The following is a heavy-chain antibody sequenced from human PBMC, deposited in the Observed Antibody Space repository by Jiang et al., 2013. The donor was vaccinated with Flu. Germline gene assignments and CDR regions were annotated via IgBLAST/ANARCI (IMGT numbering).Heavy chain of an antibody. CDR2: IYWNDDK. CDR3: AHRRGSYFGDAFDI. CDR1: GFSLSTSGVG. V-gene: IGHV2-5*01. Sequence: KPTQTLTLTCTFSGFSLSTSGVGVGWIRQPPGKALEWLALIYWNDDKRYSPSLKSRLTITKDTSKNQVVLTMTNMDPVDTATYYCAHRRGSYFGDAFDIWGQGTMVTVSS. J-gene: IGHJ3*02. D-gene: IGHD1-26*01.